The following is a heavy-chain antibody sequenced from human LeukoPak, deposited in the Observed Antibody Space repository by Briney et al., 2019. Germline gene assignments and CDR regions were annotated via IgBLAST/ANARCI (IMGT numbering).Heavy chain of an antibody. CDR1: GFRFGSYA. CDR3: ASNYGSGSYGMDV. V-gene: IGHV3-33*01. Sequence: GGSLRLSCAASGFRFGSYAMHWVRQAPGKGLEWVALIWYDGSNQDYADSVKGRLTISRDNSQNTVFLEMNSLRVEDTGIYNCASNYGSGSYGMDVWGQGTTVIVSS. D-gene: IGHD3-10*01. J-gene: IGHJ6*02. CDR2: IWYDGSNQ.